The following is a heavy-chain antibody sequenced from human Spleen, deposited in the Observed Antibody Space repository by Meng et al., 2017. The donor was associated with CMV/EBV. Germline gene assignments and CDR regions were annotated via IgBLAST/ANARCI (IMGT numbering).Heavy chain of an antibody. CDR1: GGSFSGYY. CDR3: SRDTTYYGMDV. Sequence: SETLSLTCAVYGGSFSGYYWSWIRQPPGKGLEWIGNIYHGGSTYSNPSLKSRVTISVGTSKNQFSLKLTSVTAADTAVYYCSRDTTYYGMDVWGQGTTVTVSS. J-gene: IGHJ6*02. D-gene: IGHD1-1*01. CDR2: IYHGGST. V-gene: IGHV4-34*01.